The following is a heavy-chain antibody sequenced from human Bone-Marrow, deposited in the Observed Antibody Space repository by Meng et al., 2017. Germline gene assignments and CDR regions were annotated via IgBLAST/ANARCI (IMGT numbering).Heavy chain of an antibody. Sequence: GGSRRLSWAASGFTFDDYAMHWVRKAPGKGLEWVSGISWNSGSIGYADSVKGRFTISRDNAKNSLYLQMNSLRAEDTALYYCAKDYYDHATALDYWGQGTLVTVSS. D-gene: IGHD3-22*01. CDR2: ISWNSGSI. J-gene: IGHJ4*02. CDR1: GFTFDDYA. CDR3: AKDYYDHATALDY. V-gene: IGHV3-9*01.